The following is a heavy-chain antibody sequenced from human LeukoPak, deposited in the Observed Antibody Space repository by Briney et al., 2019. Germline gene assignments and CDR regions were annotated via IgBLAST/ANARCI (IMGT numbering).Heavy chain of an antibody. CDR3: ARANDFWSGYRDY. CDR2: IKQDGSEK. Sequence: GGPLRLSCAASGFTFSSYWMSWVRQAPGKGLEWVANIKQDGSEKYYVDSVKGRFTISRDNAKNSLYLQMNSLRAEDTAVYYCARANDFWSGYRDYWGQGTLVTVSS. D-gene: IGHD3-3*01. CDR1: GFTFSSYW. V-gene: IGHV3-7*01. J-gene: IGHJ4*02.